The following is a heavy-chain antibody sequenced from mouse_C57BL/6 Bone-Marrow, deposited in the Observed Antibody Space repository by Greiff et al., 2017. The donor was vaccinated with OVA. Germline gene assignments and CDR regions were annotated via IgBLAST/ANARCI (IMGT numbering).Heavy chain of an antibody. Sequence: VKLQQPGAELVKPGASVKMSCKASGYTFTSYWITWVKQRPGQGLEWIGDIYPGSGSTNYNEKFKSKATLTVETSSSTAYMQLSSLTSGHSAVEYSARWDIYYYGSSYPDCWGRGTALTVTS. D-gene: IGHD1-1*01. CDR3: ARWDIYYYGSSYPDC. CDR1: GYTFTSYW. J-gene: IGHJ2*01. CDR2: IYPGSGST. V-gene: IGHV1-55*01.